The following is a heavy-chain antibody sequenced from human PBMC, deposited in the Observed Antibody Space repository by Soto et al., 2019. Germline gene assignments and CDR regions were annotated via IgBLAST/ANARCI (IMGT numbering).Heavy chain of an antibody. D-gene: IGHD5-12*01. J-gene: IGHJ2*01. CDR3: AGGNHRWLQLCYFGL. Sequence: QVQLVQSGAEVKKPGSSVKVSCKASGGTFSNYPISWVRQAPGQGLEWMGGIIPIFGTVNSAQKFQGRVTIAAAECTSTAYMELSSLRSEETAVYYCAGGNHRWLQLCYFGLWGRGTLVTVSS. CDR2: IIPIFGTV. CDR1: GGTFSNYP. V-gene: IGHV1-69*12.